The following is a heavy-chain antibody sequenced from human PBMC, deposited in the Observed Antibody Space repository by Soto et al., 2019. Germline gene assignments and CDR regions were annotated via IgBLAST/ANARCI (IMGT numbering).Heavy chain of an antibody. Sequence: DVQLLESGGGLVQPGGSLTLSCAASRFTFSDFAMSWVRQAPGKGLEWVSSIGGSDTDTYYAASVKGRFTISRDNSKNSLYLQMYSVRDEDTAVYYCTKDAVAYNGKWDWFDSWGQGTLVIV. CDR1: RFTFSDFA. V-gene: IGHV3-23*01. D-gene: IGHD6-19*01. CDR2: IGGSDTDT. CDR3: TKDAVAYNGKWDWFDS. J-gene: IGHJ5*01.